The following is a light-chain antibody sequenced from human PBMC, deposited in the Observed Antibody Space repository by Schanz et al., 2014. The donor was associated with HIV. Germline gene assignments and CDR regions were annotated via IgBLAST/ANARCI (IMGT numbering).Light chain of an antibody. V-gene: IGLV1-44*01. CDR3: AAWDDSLSGWV. J-gene: IGLJ3*02. Sequence: QSVLTQPPSASGTPGQRVTISCSGSSSNIGINTVNWYQHLPGTAPKLLIQSNNQRPSGVPDRFSGSKSGTSASLAISGLRSEDEADYYCAAWDDSLSGWVFGGGTKLTVL. CDR2: SNN. CDR1: SSNIGINT.